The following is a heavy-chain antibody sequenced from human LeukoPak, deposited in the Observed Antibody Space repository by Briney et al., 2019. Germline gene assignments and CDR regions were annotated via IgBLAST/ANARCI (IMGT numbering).Heavy chain of an antibody. D-gene: IGHD3-10*01. V-gene: IGHV1-46*01. Sequence: GASVKVSCKASGYTFTSYYMHWVRQAPGQGLEWMGIINPSGGSTSYAQKFQGRVTMTRDTSTSTVYMELSSLRSDDTAVYYCARDLFDNDRGSGSYYASGSDYWGQGTLVTVSS. CDR2: INPSGGST. CDR3: ARDLFDNDRGSGSYYASGSDY. J-gene: IGHJ4*02. CDR1: GYTFTSYY.